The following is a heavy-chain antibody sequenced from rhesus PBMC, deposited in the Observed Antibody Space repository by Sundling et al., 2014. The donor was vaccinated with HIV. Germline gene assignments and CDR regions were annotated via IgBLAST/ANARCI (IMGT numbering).Heavy chain of an antibody. V-gene: IGHV3S42*01. CDR3: VRMVVGPNLLFDF. CDR2: IHFAGNKT. Sequence: EVQLVETGGGLVQPGGSLKLSCAASGFTFSNFPMSWVRQAPGKGLQWLSGIHFAGNKTYYADSVKGRLTVTRDNSKNTVYLQMNSLRPDDTAVYYCVRMVVGPNLLFDFWGQGSPSHRLL. D-gene: IGHD2-39*02. CDR1: GFTFSNFP. J-gene: IGHJ4*01.